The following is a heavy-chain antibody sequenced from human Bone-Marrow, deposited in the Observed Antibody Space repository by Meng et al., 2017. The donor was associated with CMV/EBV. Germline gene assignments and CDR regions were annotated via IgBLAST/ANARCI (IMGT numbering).Heavy chain of an antibody. CDR2: VSYSGST. CDR1: GGSISRSSYY. V-gene: IGHV4-39*01. D-gene: IGHD1-26*01. CDR3: ARQLSGSQDY. Sequence: ESLKISCTVSGGSISRSSYYWGWVRQPPGKGLEWVGSVSYSGSTYYSPSLKSRVTVSVDTSKNQFSLKLSSVTAADTAVYYCARQLSGSQDYWGQGTLVTVSS. J-gene: IGHJ4*02.